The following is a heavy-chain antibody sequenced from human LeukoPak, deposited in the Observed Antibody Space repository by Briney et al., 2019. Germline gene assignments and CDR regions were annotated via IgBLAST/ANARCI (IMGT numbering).Heavy chain of an antibody. Sequence: SETLSLTCTVSGGSISSYYWSWIRQPPGKGQEWIGYIYYSGSTNYNPSLKSRVTISVDTSKNQFSLKLSSVTAADTAVYYCATLRPGIAAAGTGFWFDPWGQGTLVTVSS. J-gene: IGHJ5*02. CDR2: IYYSGST. CDR1: GGSISSYY. V-gene: IGHV4-59*08. D-gene: IGHD6-13*01. CDR3: ATLRPGIAAAGTGFWFDP.